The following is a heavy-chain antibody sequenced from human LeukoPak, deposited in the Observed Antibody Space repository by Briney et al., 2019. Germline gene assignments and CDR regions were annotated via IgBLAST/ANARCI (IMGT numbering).Heavy chain of an antibody. D-gene: IGHD3-3*01. CDR1: GFTFSSYA. V-gene: IGHV4-39*01. CDR2: IYYSGST. Sequence: GSLRLSCAASGFTFSSYAMSWIRQPPGKGLEWIGSIYYSGSTYYNPSLKSRVTISVDTSKNQFSLKLSSVTAADTAVYYCARLDTYYDFWSGPNRSKYNWFDPWGQGTLVTVSS. CDR3: ARLDTYYDFWSGPNRSKYNWFDP. J-gene: IGHJ5*02.